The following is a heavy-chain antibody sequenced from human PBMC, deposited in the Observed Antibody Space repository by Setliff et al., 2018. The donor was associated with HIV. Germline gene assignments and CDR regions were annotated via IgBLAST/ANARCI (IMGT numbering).Heavy chain of an antibody. Sequence: SVKVSCKASGGTFRTYAINWVRQAPGHGPEWMGGIIPMLGTATYGQNFQDRLTITADESANTVYMELTNVRYEDTAVYYCARDLRGSGWYDFPNWGSGEDWYFDLWGRGTLVTVSS. V-gene: IGHV1-69*13. CDR1: GGTFRTYA. D-gene: IGHD6-19*01. J-gene: IGHJ2*01. CDR3: ARDLRGSGWYDFPNWGSGEDWYFDL. CDR2: IIPMLGTA.